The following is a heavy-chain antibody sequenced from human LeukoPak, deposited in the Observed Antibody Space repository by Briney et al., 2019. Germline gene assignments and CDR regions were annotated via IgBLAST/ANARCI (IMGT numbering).Heavy chain of an antibody. V-gene: IGHV4-34*01. J-gene: IGHJ4*02. CDR2: INHSGST. D-gene: IGHD6-19*01. CDR3: ARNKSSGLKY. Sequence: SETLSLTCAIYGGSFSGYYWSWIRQPPRKGLEWIGEINHSGSTNYNPAVKSRVTISVDTSKNQFSLKLSSVTAADTAMYYCARNKSSGLKYWGQGTLVTVSS. CDR1: GGSFSGYY.